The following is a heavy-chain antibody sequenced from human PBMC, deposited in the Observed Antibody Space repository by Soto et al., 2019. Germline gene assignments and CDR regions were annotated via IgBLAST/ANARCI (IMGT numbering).Heavy chain of an antibody. CDR2: IYYNGST. J-gene: IGHJ5*02. D-gene: IGHD2-15*01. Sequence: QVQVQESGPGLVKPSDTLSLTCTVSGGSVSSRSYFWGWIRQPPGKGLEWIGTIYYNGSTYYNPSLKGRVTLSVDTPKNRFSLKLTSVTASDTALYYCARQRVIPATPTNWFDPWGQGTLVTVSS. CDR3: ARQRVIPATPTNWFDP. CDR1: GGSVSSRSYF. V-gene: IGHV4-39*01.